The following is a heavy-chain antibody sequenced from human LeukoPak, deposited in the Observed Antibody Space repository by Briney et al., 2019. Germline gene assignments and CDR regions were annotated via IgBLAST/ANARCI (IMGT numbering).Heavy chain of an antibody. V-gene: IGHV4-59*01. CDR2: IYYSGST. D-gene: IGHD6-19*01. CDR1: GGSISSYY. Sequence: SETLSLTCTVSGGSISSYYWSWIRQPPGKGLEWIGYIYYSGSTNYNPSLKSRVTISVDTSKNQFSLKLSSVTAADTAVYYCARAIAVVGPHLYYYMDVWGKGTTVTVSS. J-gene: IGHJ6*03. CDR3: ARAIAVVGPHLYYYMDV.